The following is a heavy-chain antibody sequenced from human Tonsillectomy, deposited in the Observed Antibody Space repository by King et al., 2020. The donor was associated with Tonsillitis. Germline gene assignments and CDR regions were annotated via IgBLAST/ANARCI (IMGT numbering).Heavy chain of an antibody. V-gene: IGHV3-13*01. CDR1: GFTFSSYD. CDR2: IGTAGDT. J-gene: IGHJ3*02. Sequence: VQLVESGGGLVQPGGSLRLSCAASGFTFSSYDMHWVRQATGKGLEWVSAIGTAGDTYYPGSVKGQFTISRENPKNSLYLQMNSLRAGDTAVYYCARSSTMVRGVFLDAFDIWGQGTMVTVSS. D-gene: IGHD3-10*01. CDR3: ARSSTMVRGVFLDAFDI.